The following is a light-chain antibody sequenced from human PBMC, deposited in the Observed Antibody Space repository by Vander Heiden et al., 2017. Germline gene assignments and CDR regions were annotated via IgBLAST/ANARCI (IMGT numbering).Light chain of an antibody. V-gene: IGLV1-47*01. CDR1: TSNTGTNS. CDR3: ATWDDSRKIYV. J-gene: IGLJ1*01. CDR2: RNN. Sequence: QSVVTQPPSSFAAPGQRVTISCSANTSNTGTNSVNWYQLAPGAAPKLLIYRNNQRPSAVPDRFSAAKSGTSASLASRGLRSEDEAAYYCATWDDSRKIYVFGSGTKVTVL.